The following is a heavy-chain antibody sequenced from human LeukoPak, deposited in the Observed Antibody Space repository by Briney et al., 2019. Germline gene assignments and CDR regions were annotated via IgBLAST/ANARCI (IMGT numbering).Heavy chain of an antibody. CDR3: AKVPPAGSDY. CDR1: GFTFSSYA. Sequence: QPGGSLRLSCAASGFTFSSYAMSGGSQAPGKGGEWVSAISGSGGSTYYADSVKGRFTISRDNSKNTLYLQMNSLRAEDTAVYYCAKVPPAGSDYWGQGTLVTVSS. CDR2: ISGSGGST. V-gene: IGHV3-23*01. D-gene: IGHD2-2*01. J-gene: IGHJ4*02.